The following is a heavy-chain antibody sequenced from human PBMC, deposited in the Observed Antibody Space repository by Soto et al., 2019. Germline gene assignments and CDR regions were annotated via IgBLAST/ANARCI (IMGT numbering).Heavy chain of an antibody. V-gene: IGHV5-51*01. CDR3: ARFYGGSCSGRSCSYNWFDT. CDR1: GYSFTSYW. D-gene: IGHD2-15*01. CDR2: IYPGDSDT. Sequence: PGESLKISCKGSGYSFTSYWIGWVRQMPGKGLEWMGIIYPGDSDTRYSPSFQGQVTISADKSISTAYLQWSSLKASDTAMYYCARFYGGSCSGRSCSYNWFDTWGQGTLVTVSS. J-gene: IGHJ5*02.